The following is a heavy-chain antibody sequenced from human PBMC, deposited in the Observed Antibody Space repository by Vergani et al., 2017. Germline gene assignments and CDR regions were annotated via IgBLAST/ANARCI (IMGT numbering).Heavy chain of an antibody. CDR3: ARHRPLTTSIEGWAPDY. CDR2: IYYSGST. D-gene: IGHD4-17*01. V-gene: IGHV4-39*01. Sequence: QLQLQESGPGLVRPSETLSLTCTVSGGSISSSIYYWGWIRQPPGKGLEWIGSIYYSGSTYYNPSLKSQVTISVDTSKNQFSLKLSSVTAADTAVYHCARHRPLTTSIEGWAPDYWGQGTLVTVSS. J-gene: IGHJ4*02. CDR1: GGSISSSIYY.